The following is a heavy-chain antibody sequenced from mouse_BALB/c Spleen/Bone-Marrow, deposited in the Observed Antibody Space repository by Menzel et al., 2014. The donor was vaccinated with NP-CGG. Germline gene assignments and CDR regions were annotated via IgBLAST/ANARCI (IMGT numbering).Heavy chain of an antibody. V-gene: IGHV2-9*02. CDR1: GFSLTSYG. CDR3: ARDGTAY. J-gene: IGHJ3*01. CDR2: IWAGGST. Sequence: QVQLKQSGPGLVAPSQSLSITCTVSGFSLTSYGVHWVRQPPGKGLEWLGVIWAGGSTNYNSALTSRLSISKDNSKSQVFLKMNSLHTDDTAMYYRARDGTAYWGQGTLVTVSA. D-gene: IGHD4-1*01.